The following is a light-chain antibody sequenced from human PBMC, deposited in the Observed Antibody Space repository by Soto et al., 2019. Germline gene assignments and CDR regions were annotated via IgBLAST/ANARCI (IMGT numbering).Light chain of an antibody. Sequence: DIQMTQSPSSLSASVGDRVTITCRASQTISNFLNWYQQKPGKAPKVLLYAASSLQSGVPARFSGSGSGTDFTLPISSLQPEDFATYFCQQSYSTPLTFGGGTKVEIK. V-gene: IGKV1-39*01. CDR1: QTISNF. CDR3: QQSYSTPLT. J-gene: IGKJ4*01. CDR2: AAS.